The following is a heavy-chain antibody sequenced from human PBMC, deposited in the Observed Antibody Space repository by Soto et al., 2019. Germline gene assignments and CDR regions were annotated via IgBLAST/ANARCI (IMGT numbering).Heavy chain of an antibody. D-gene: IGHD3-22*01. CDR2: IYFSGST. CDR3: ARHELYFYDSSGYVPIF. V-gene: IGHV4-39*01. J-gene: IGHJ4*02. Sequence: SETLSLTCTVSGGSISSSNYYWCWVRQPPGKGLEWIGSIYFSGSTYYNPSLKSRVTMSVDTSKQQFSLNLSSVTAADTAVYYCARHELYFYDSSGYVPIFWGQGTLVTVSS. CDR1: GGSISSSNYY.